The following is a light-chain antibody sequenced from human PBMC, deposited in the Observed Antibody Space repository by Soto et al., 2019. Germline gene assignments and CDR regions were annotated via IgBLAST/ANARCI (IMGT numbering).Light chain of an antibody. V-gene: IGKV1-5*01. CDR3: QPDKSYFQT. CDR2: GAS. J-gene: IGKJ1*01. Sequence: DIQMTQAPPTPSASVGDRVTITCRASQSIRHYLAWYQQMPGKAPKLLIYGASTLQSGVPSRFSGSGSGTEFTLTISSLQHADFGIYFGQPDKSYFQTFAPGPRVDIK. CDR1: QSIRHY.